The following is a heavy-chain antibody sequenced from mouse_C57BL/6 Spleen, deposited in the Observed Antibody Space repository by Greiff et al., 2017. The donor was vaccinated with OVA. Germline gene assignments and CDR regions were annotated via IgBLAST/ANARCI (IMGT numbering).Heavy chain of an antibody. CDR3: ASEGYDYGLLYAMDY. J-gene: IGHJ4*01. V-gene: IGHV14-3*01. CDR2: IDPANGNT. Sequence: VQLKESVAELVRPGASVKLSCTASGFNIKNTYMHWVKQRPEQGLEWIGRIDPANGNTKYAPKFQGKATITADTSSNTAYLQLSSLTSEDTAIDYGASEGYDYGLLYAMDYWGQGTTVTVSS. CDR1: GFNIKNTY. D-gene: IGHD2-4*01.